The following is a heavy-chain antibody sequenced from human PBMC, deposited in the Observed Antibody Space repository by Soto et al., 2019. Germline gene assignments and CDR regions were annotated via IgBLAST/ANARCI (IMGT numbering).Heavy chain of an antibody. CDR1: GFSFSSYG. CDR2: ISYDGGNK. V-gene: IGHV3-30*18. CDR3: AKDTDVVGAAYKFDY. D-gene: IGHD1-26*01. J-gene: IGHJ4*02. Sequence: GSLRLSCVASGFSFSSYGMHWVRQAPGKVLEWVAVISYDGGNKYYADSVKGRFTISRDNSKNTLDLQMNSLRGEDTAVYYCAKDTDVVGAAYKFDYWGQGXLVTVSS.